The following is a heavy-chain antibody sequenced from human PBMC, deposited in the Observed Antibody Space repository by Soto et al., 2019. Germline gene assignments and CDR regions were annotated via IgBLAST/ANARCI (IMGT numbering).Heavy chain of an antibody. V-gene: IGHV1-69*12. J-gene: IGHJ6*02. CDR3: AGYEGRLQLGWNYCCILDV. CDR1: GGTFSTSA. D-gene: IGHD1-7*01. Sequence: VQLEQSGPEVKKPGSSVKVSCKASGGTFSTSALRWVRQAPGQGLEWMGGIMPVFPTPDYAQKFQGRATNTADESTSTSYMELGGLTSDDTAVYYCAGYEGRLQLGWNYCCILDVGGHGTAVTVSS. CDR2: IMPVFPTP.